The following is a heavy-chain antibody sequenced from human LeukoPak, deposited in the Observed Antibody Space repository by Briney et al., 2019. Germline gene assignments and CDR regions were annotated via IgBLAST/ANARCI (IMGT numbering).Heavy chain of an antibody. J-gene: IGHJ4*02. V-gene: IGHV1-18*01. Sequence: ASVKVSCKVSGYTLTELSMHWVRQAPGKGLEWMGWISAYNGNANYAQKLQGRVTMTTDTSTSTAYMELRSLRSDDTAVYYCARGASGYLFDYWGQGTLVTVSS. D-gene: IGHD3-3*01. CDR2: ISAYNGNA. CDR3: ARGASGYLFDY. CDR1: GYTLTELS.